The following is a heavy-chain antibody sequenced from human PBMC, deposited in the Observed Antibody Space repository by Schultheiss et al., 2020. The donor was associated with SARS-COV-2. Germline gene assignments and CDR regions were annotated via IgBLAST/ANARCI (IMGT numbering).Heavy chain of an antibody. V-gene: IGHV3-33*01. J-gene: IGHJ6*02. CDR1: GFTFSSYG. D-gene: IGHD2-2*01. Sequence: GGSLRLSCAASGFTFSSYGMHWVRQAPGKGLEWVAVIWYDGSNKYYADSVKGRFTISRDNSKNTLYLQMNSLRAEDTAVYYCASCGASCHYYGMDVSGQGTTVTVSS. CDR2: IWYDGSNK. CDR3: ASCGASCHYYGMDV.